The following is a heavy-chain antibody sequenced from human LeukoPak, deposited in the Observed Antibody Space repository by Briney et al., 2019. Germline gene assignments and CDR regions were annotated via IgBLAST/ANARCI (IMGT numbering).Heavy chain of an antibody. Sequence: SETLSLTCTVSGGSISSSSYYWGWIRQPPGKGLEWIGSIYYSGSTYYNPSLKSRVTISVDTSKNQFSLKLSSVTAADTAVYYCARLVCSGGSCYVGDYWGQGTLVTVSS. V-gene: IGHV4-39*01. J-gene: IGHJ4*02. D-gene: IGHD2-15*01. CDR1: GGSISSSSYY. CDR2: IYYSGST. CDR3: ARLVCSGGSCYVGDY.